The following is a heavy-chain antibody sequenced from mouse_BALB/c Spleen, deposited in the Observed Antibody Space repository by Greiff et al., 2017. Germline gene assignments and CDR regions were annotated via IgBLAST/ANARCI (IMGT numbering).Heavy chain of an antibody. J-gene: IGHJ4*01. CDR1: GYTFTSYY. Sequence: QVQLQQSGPELVKPGASVRISCKASGYTFTSYYIHWVKQRPGQGLEWIGWIYPGNVNTKYNEKFKGKATLTADKSSSTAYMQLSSLTSEDSAVYFCARVDYYGSSYDYYAMDYWGQGTSVTVSS. CDR3: ARVDYYGSSYDYYAMDY. D-gene: IGHD1-1*01. V-gene: IGHV1S56*01. CDR2: IYPGNVNT.